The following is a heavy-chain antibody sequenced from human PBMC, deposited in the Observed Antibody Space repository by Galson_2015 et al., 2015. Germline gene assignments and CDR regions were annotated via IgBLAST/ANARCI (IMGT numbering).Heavy chain of an antibody. CDR1: GFTFSSYS. J-gene: IGHJ4*02. Sequence: SLRLSCAASGFTFSSYSMNWVRQAPGKGLEWVSYISSSSSTIYYADSVKGRFTISRDNAKNSLYLQMNSLRDEDTAVYYCARVRPDYGDCCDYWGQGTLVTVSS. CDR2: ISSSSSTI. CDR3: ARVRPDYGDCCDY. V-gene: IGHV3-48*02. D-gene: IGHD4-17*01.